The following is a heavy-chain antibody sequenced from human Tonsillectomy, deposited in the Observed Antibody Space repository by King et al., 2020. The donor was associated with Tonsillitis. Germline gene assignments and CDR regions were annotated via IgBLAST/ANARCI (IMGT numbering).Heavy chain of an antibody. J-gene: IGHJ3*02. D-gene: IGHD3-16*01. Sequence: DVQLVESGGGLVQPGGSLRLSCAASGFTFSSYWMTWVRQAPGKGLEWVANIKQDESEIDYVDSVKGRFTISRDNAKSSLYLQMNSLRAEDTAVYYCARDSGWGRADTWGQGTMVTVSS. CDR1: GFTFSSYW. V-gene: IGHV3-7*03. CDR3: ARDSGWGRADT. CDR2: IKQDESEI.